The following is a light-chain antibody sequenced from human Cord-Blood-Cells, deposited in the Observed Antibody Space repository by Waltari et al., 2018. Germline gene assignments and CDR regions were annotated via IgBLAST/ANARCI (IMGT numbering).Light chain of an antibody. CDR1: QSVSSY. Sequence: EFVLTQSPATLSLSPGERATLSCRARQSVSSYLAWYQQKPGQAPRLLIYDASNRATGIPARFSGIGSGIDLTLTISSVEPEDFAVYYCQQRSNWPPMYTFGQGTKLEIK. J-gene: IGKJ2*01. CDR3: QQRSNWPPMYT. V-gene: IGKV3-11*01. CDR2: DAS.